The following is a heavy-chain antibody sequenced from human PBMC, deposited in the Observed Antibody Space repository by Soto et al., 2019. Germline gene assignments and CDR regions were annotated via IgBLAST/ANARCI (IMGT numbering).Heavy chain of an antibody. D-gene: IGHD6-19*01. J-gene: IGHJ6*01. V-gene: IGHV4-59*01. Sequence: WETLSLTCTVSGVSISSYYWSWIRQAPGKGLEWIGYIYYSGSTNYNPSLKSRVTISVDTSKNQFSLKLSSVTAADTAVYYCARADSSGWYPRYYYYYYGMEVWGQGTTVTVSS. CDR1: GVSISSYY. CDR2: IYYSGST. CDR3: ARADSSGWYPRYYYYYYGMEV.